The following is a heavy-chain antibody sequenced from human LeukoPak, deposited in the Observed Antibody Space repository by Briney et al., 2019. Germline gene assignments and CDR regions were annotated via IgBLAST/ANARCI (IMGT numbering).Heavy chain of an antibody. CDR1: GFTFSSYD. CDR3: ARGVTKDFQY. Sequence: GGSLRLSCAASGFTFSSYDMHWVRQPPGQGLEWMGWINPNSGGTKYPQKFQGRGTVTRDTSISTAYMELSRLRSDDTAVYYCARGVTKDFQYWGQGTLVTVSS. D-gene: IGHD4-11*01. V-gene: IGHV1-2*02. J-gene: IGHJ1*01. CDR2: INPNSGGT.